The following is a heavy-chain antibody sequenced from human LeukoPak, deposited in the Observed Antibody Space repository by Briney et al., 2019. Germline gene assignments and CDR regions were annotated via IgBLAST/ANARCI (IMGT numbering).Heavy chain of an antibody. J-gene: IGHJ4*02. CDR2: INQDASEI. CDR3: ATDRDNSDWQKRFDS. CDR1: GFTFSTYW. D-gene: IGHD2-21*02. Sequence: GGSLRLSCAASGFTFSTYWMHWYRRAPGKGQEWVGNINQDASEINYVDSVRGRFTISRDNAKNSLHLQMNSLRAEDTAVYYCATDRDNSDWQKRFDSWGQGTLVTVSS. V-gene: IGHV3-7*01.